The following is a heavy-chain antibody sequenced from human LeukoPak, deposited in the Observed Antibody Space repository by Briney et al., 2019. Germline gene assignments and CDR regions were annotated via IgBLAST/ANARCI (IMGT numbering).Heavy chain of an antibody. CDR2: ISSSSSYI. Sequence: GGSLRRSCAASGFTFSSYSMNWVRQAPGKGLEWVSSISSSSSYIYYADSVKGRFTISRDNAKNSLYLQMNSLRAEDTAVYYCARDRGDIRGDAFDIWGQGTMVTVSS. CDR1: GFTFSSYS. D-gene: IGHD3-9*01. CDR3: ARDRGDIRGDAFDI. V-gene: IGHV3-21*01. J-gene: IGHJ3*02.